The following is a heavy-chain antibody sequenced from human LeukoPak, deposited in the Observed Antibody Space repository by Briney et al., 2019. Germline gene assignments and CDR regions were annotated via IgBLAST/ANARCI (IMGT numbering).Heavy chain of an antibody. V-gene: IGHV1-2*02. J-gene: IGHJ3*02. CDR3: ARGRVSYWELLAFDI. CDR2: INPNSGGT. CDR1: GYTFTGCY. D-gene: IGHD1-26*01. Sequence: ASVKVSCKASGYTFTGCYMHWVRQAPGQGLEWMGWINPNSGGTNYAQKFQGRVTMTRDTSISTAYMELSRLRSDDTAVYYCARGRVSYWELLAFDIWGQGTMVTVSS.